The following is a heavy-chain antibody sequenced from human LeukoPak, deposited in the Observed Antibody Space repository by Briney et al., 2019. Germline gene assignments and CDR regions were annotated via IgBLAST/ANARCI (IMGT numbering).Heavy chain of an antibody. CDR3: AREAKVGGALQY. CDR1: GFTFSDYW. Sequence: GGSLRLSCETSGFTFSDYWMHWVRQAPGKGLQWVSRINTDGTFTRYPDSVQGRFTISRDTAKNTLWLQMNSLRAEDTAVYYCAREAKVGGALQYWGQGTLVTVSS. J-gene: IGHJ4*02. D-gene: IGHD1-26*01. CDR2: INTDGTFT. V-gene: IGHV3-74*01.